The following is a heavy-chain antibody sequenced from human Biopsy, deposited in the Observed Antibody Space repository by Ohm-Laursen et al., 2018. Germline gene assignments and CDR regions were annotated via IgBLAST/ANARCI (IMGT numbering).Heavy chain of an antibody. CDR3: AKCMTGGSNYYFHH. Sequence: SLRLSCAASGFTFTTYGMHWVRQAPGTGLEWVALISYDGSSEEYADSVKGRFTISRDNSKNTLYLQMNSLRAEDTAVYYCAKCMTGGSNYYFHHCGQGTLVTVSS. D-gene: IGHD2-8*01. J-gene: IGHJ4*02. CDR1: GFTFTTYG. V-gene: IGHV3-30*18. CDR2: ISYDGSSE.